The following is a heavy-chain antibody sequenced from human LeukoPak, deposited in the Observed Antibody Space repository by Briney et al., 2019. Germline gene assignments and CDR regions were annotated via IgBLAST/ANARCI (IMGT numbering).Heavy chain of an antibody. D-gene: IGHD6-13*01. CDR3: ARLVPIAAAGNYYFDY. V-gene: IGHV5-51*01. J-gene: IGHJ4*02. CDR2: IYPGDSDT. Sequence: GESLKISCKGSGYSFTSYWIGWVRQMPGKGLECMGIIYPGDSDTRYSPSFQGQVTISADKSISTAYLQWSSLKASDTAMYYCARLVPIAAAGNYYFDYWGQGTLVTVSS. CDR1: GYSFTSYW.